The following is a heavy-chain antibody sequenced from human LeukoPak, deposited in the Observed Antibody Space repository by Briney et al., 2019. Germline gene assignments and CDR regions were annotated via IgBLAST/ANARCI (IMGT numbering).Heavy chain of an antibody. CDR3: ARDPGRYYYGSGQPFDP. CDR1: GYSISSGYY. Sequence: SETLSLTCTVSGYSISSGYYWNWIRQAPGKGLEWIGEINHRGSTNYNPSLKSRVAISIDTSKNQFSLKLSSVTAADTAVYYCARDPGRYYYGSGQPFDPWGQGTLVTVSS. CDR2: INHRGST. V-gene: IGHV4-38-2*02. J-gene: IGHJ5*02. D-gene: IGHD3-10*01.